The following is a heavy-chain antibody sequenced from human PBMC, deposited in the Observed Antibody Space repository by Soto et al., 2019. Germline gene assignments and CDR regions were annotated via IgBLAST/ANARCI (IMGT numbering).Heavy chain of an antibody. D-gene: IGHD2-21*02. CDR3: ARESEAYCGGDCYSRYFDY. Sequence: ASVKVSCKASGGTFSSYAISWVRQAPGQGLEWMGGIIPIFGTANYAQKFQGRVTITADKSTSTAYMELSSLRSEDTAVYYCARESEAYCGGDCYSRYFDYWGQGTLVTVSS. CDR1: GGTFSSYA. CDR2: IIPIFGTA. V-gene: IGHV1-69*06. J-gene: IGHJ4*02.